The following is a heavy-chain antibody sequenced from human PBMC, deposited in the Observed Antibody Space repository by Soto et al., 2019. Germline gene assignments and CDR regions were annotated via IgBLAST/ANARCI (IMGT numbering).Heavy chain of an antibody. J-gene: IGHJ4*02. CDR1: GYMFTSYG. CDR3: ARDVGPVTIFGEALSGYFDF. V-gene: IGHV1-18*04. CDR2: VGAFSGHT. Sequence: QVQLVQSGPEVKEPGASVKVSCKTSGYMFTSYGLAWVRQAPGQGLEWVGWVGAFSGHTQFAQKFQGRVTLTTDTSTRSVFMEMRSLRSEDTAVYYCARDVGPVTIFGEALSGYFDFWGQGTLVTVSS. D-gene: IGHD3-3*01.